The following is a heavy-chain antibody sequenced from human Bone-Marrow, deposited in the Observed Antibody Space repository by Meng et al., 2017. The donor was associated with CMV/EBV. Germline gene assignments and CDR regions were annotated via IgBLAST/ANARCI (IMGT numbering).Heavy chain of an antibody. CDR1: GCNFDDDG. D-gene: IGHD1-26*01. CDR2: IIWNGAGT. V-gene: IGHV3-20*04. J-gene: IGHJ4*02. CDR3: ARDRGSSEYYLDY. Sequence: CAASGCNFDDDGMSWVRQVPGKGLEWVSGIIWNGAGTSYADSVRGRFTISRDNAKNSLYLQMNSLRAEDTALYYCARDRGSSEYYLDYWGQGTLVTVSS.